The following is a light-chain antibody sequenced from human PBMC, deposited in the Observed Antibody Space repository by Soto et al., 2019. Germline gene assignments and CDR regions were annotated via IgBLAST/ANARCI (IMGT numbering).Light chain of an antibody. CDR1: QGIRNS. CDR3: QQYETLPLT. J-gene: IGKJ4*01. CDR2: DAS. Sequence: DIQMTQSPSSLSASVRDRVSITCQASQGIRNSLNWYQQKPGKAPKLLIYDASTLETGVPSRFSGGGSGTQFTLIISSLQLDDAATYYCQQYETLPLTFGGGTKVEIK. V-gene: IGKV1-33*01.